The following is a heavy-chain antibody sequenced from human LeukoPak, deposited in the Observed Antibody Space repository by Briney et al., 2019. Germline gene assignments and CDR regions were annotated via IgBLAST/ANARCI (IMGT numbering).Heavy chain of an antibody. D-gene: IGHD2-15*01. Sequence: GGSLRLSCAASGFTFSSYAMSWVRQAPGKGLEWVSAISGSGGSTYYADSVKGRFTISRDNSKNTLYLQMNSLRAEDTAVYYCASLATLVVAADLYFDYWGQGTLVTVSS. J-gene: IGHJ4*02. CDR1: GFTFSSYA. CDR3: ASLATLVVAADLYFDY. V-gene: IGHV3-23*01. CDR2: ISGSGGST.